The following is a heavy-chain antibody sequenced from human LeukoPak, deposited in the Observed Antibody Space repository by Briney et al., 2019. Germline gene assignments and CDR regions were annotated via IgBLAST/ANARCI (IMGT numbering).Heavy chain of an antibody. CDR3: ARDGLAYCGGDCYPGYFQH. J-gene: IGHJ1*01. D-gene: IGHD2-21*02. V-gene: IGHV1-69*05. CDR2: IIPIFATA. Sequence: ASVKVSCKASGGTFSSYAISWVRQAPGQGLEWMGRIIPIFATANYAQKFQGRVTITTDESTSTAYMELSSLRSEGTAVYYCARDGLAYCGGDCYPGYFQHWGQGTLVTVSS. CDR1: GGTFSSYA.